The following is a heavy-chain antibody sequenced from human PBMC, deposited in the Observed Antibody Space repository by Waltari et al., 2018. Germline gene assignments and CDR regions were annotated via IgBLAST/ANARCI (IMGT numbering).Heavy chain of an antibody. CDR1: GGSFSGYY. D-gene: IGHD6-19*01. V-gene: IGHV4-34*01. Sequence: QVQLQQWGAGLLKPSETLSLTCAVYGGSFSGYYWSRIRQPPGKGLEWIGEINHSGSTNYNPSLKCRVTISVDTSKNQFSLKLSSVTAADTAVYYCARGPHPRKAGRRLQYFDLWGRGTLVTVSS. CDR3: ARGPHPRKAGRRLQYFDL. CDR2: INHSGST. J-gene: IGHJ2*01.